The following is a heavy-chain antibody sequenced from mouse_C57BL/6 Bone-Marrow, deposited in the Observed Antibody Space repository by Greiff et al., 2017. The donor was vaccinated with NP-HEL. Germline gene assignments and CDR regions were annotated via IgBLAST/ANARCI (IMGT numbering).Heavy chain of an antibody. D-gene: IGHD1-1*01. CDR1: GFNIKDYY. CDR3: ARDWITWYFDV. CDR2: IDPEDGET. Sequence: EVKLVESGAELVKPGASVKLSCTASGFNIKDYYMHRVKQRTEQGLEWIGRIDPEDGETKYAPKFQGKATITADTSSNTAYLQLSSLTSEDTAVYYCARDWITWYFDVWGTGTTVTVSS. V-gene: IGHV14-2*01. J-gene: IGHJ1*03.